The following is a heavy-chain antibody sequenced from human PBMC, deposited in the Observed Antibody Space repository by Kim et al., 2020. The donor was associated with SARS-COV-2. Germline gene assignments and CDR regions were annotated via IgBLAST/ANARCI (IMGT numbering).Heavy chain of an antibody. CDR3: ARGPGVITQTEFDY. CDR1: GGSFSGYY. V-gene: IGHV4-34*01. CDR2: INHSGST. Sequence: SETLSLTCAVYGGSFSGYYWSWIRQPPGKGLEWIGEINHSGSTNYNPSLKSRVTISVDTSKNQFSLKLSSVTAADTAVYYCARGPGVITQTEFDYWGQGTLVTVSS. D-gene: IGHD3-22*01. J-gene: IGHJ4*02.